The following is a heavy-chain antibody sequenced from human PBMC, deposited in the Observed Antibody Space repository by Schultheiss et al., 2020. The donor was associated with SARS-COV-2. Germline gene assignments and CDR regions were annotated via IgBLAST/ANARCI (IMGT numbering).Heavy chain of an antibody. CDR3: ARDRRPVAGPGPNYYYYYGMDV. V-gene: IGHV3-30-3*01. CDR1: GFTFSSYA. D-gene: IGHD6-19*01. J-gene: IGHJ6*02. CDR2: ISYDGSNK. Sequence: GGSLRLSCAASGFTFSSYAMHWVRQAPGKGLEWVAVISYDGSNKYYADSVKGRFTISRDNSKNTLYLQMNSLRAEDTAVYYCARDRRPVAGPGPNYYYYYGMDVWGQGTTVTVSS.